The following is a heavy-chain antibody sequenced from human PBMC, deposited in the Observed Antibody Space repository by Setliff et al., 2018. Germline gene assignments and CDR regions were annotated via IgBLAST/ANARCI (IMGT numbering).Heavy chain of an antibody. Sequence: GGSLRLSCAASGFAFDIYLLTWVRQAPGKGLEWVSAISSTGTTYYADSVTGRFTVSRDISMNTLYLQMNSLGAEDTAVYYCAKGQGGRDSGTIEAAIYGPQSYYFDYWGQGTLVTVSS. CDR2: ISSTGTT. V-gene: IGHV3-23*01. D-gene: IGHD6-13*01. CDR3: AKGQGGRDSGTIEAAIYGPQSYYFDY. CDR1: GFAFDIYL. J-gene: IGHJ4*02.